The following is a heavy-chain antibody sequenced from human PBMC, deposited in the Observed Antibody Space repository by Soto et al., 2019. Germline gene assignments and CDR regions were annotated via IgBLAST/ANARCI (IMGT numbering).Heavy chain of an antibody. CDR2: INPSGGST. D-gene: IGHD4-17*01. CDR1: GYTFTSYY. CDR3: ARDDYGDYLLDY. V-gene: IGHV1-46*03. J-gene: IGHJ4*02. Sequence: GSVKVSCKASGYTFTSYYMHWVRQAPGQGLEWMGIINPSGGSTSYAQKFQGRVTMTRDTSTSTVYMELSSLRSEDTAVYYCARDDYGDYLLDYWGQGTLVTVSS.